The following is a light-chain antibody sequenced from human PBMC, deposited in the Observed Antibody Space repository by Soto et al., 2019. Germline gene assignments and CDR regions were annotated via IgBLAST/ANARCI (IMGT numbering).Light chain of an antibody. CDR3: QQYESLPLT. V-gene: IGKV1-33*01. Sequence: DIPMPQSPSSLSASLVCRFTVSWQTSQDINKNLIWYQQKPGKAPKLLIYDASDVEAGVPSRFSGSGSGTGFTFTISSLQPEDFATYYCQQYESLPLTFGQGTRLAIK. J-gene: IGKJ5*01. CDR1: QDINKN. CDR2: DAS.